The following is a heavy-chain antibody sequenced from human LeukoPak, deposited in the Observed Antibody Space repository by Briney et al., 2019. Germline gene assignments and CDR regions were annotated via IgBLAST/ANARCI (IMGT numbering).Heavy chain of an antibody. Sequence: ASVKVSCKASGGTFSSYAISWVRQAPGQGLEWMGGIIPIFGTANYAQKFQGRVTITADESTSTAYMELSSLRSDDTAVYYCARDLGMWQLTPLLYWGQGTLVTVSS. CDR1: GGTFSSYA. CDR2: IIPIFGTA. V-gene: IGHV1-69*13. CDR3: ARDLGMWQLTPLLY. D-gene: IGHD2-15*01. J-gene: IGHJ4*02.